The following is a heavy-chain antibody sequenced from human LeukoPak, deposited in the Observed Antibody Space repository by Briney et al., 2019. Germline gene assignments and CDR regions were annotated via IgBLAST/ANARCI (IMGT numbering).Heavy chain of an antibody. CDR3: VRGSRVYFGGDCYFY. V-gene: IGHV4-34*01. Sequence: SETLSLTCTAFGGFFSGYYWSWIRQPPDKGLEWIGEINPSGSTNYNPSLKTRVTISTDTSKNHFSLNLNSVTAADTGVYYCVRGSRVYFGGDCYFYWGQGTLVTVSS. D-gene: IGHD2-21*02. CDR2: INPSGST. J-gene: IGHJ4*02. CDR1: GGFFSGYY.